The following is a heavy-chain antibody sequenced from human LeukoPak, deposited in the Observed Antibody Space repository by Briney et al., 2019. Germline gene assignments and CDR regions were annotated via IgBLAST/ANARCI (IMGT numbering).Heavy chain of an antibody. CDR2: INHIGST. CDR1: GGSLSGYY. Sequence: KSSETLSLTCAVYGGSLSGYYWSWIRQPPGKGLEWIEEINHIGSTNYYPSLKSRVTISVDTSKNQFSLKLSSVTAADTAVYYCARQEVGSGYRPFDYWGQGTLVTVSS. CDR3: ARQEVGSGYRPFDY. D-gene: IGHD3-3*01. V-gene: IGHV4-34*01. J-gene: IGHJ4*02.